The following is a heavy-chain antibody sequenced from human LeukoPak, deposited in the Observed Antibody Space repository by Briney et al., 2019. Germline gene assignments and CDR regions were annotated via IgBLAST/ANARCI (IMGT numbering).Heavy chain of an antibody. D-gene: IGHD6-6*01. CDR1: GFTFSSYG. J-gene: IGHJ4*02. V-gene: IGHV3-30*02. Sequence: GGSLRLSCAASGFTFSSYGMHWVRQAPGKGLEWEAFIRYDGSNKYYADSVKGRFTISRDNSKNTLYLQMNSLRAEDTAVYYCAKAEYSSSYYFDYWGQGTLVTVSS. CDR3: AKAEYSSSYYFDY. CDR2: IRYDGSNK.